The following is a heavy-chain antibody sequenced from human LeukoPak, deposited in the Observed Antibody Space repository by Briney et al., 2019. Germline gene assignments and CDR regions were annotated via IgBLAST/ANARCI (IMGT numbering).Heavy chain of an antibody. CDR1: GFTFSDYY. J-gene: IGHJ4*02. V-gene: IGHV3-11*04. D-gene: IGHD2-21*02. CDR3: ASSHCGGDCSLDY. CDR2: ISSSGSTI. Sequence: GGSLRLSCAASGFTFSDYYMSWIRQTPGKGLEWVSYISSSGSTIYYADSVKGRFTISRDNAKNSLYLQMNSLRAEDTAVYYCASSHCGGDCSLDYWGQGTLVTVSS.